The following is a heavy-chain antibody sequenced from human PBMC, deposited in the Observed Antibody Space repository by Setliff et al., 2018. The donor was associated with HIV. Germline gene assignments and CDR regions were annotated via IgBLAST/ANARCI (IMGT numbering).Heavy chain of an antibody. V-gene: IGHV3-21*01. Sequence: PGGSLRLSCAASGFTFSSHSMNWVRQAPGKGLEWVSSISSSSSYIFYAGSVKGRFTISRDNAKNSLYLQMNSLRAEDTAVYYCARADCSSTSCYAPDYYYYYMDVWGKGTTVTVSS. J-gene: IGHJ6*03. CDR3: ARADCSSTSCYAPDYYYYYMDV. CDR2: ISSSSSYI. D-gene: IGHD2-2*01. CDR1: GFTFSSHS.